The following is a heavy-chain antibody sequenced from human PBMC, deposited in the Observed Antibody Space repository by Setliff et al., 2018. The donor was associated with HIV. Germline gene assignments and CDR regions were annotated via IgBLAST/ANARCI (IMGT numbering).Heavy chain of an antibody. V-gene: IGHV1-69*06. CDR2: IIPIFGTA. Sequence: GASVKVSCKSSGGTFSTYAISWVRQAPGQGLGWMGRIIPIFGTANYAQKFQGRVTITADKSTSTACMELSSLRSEDTAVYYCARDGDSSGWYGYYYYMDVWGKGPRSPSP. D-gene: IGHD6-19*01. CDR1: GGTFSTYA. J-gene: IGHJ6*03. CDR3: ARDGDSSGWYGYYYYMDV.